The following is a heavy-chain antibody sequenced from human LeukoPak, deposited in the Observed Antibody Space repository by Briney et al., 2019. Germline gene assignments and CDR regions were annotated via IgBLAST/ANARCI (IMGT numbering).Heavy chain of an antibody. Sequence: SVKVSCKASGGTFSTYAISWVRQAPGQGLEWMGGIIPIFGTANYAQKFQGRVTITADESTSTAYMELSSLRSEDTAVYYCARDRRNTAMVSPYIQYDSSGYYSLVYYYYGMDVWGQGTTVTVSS. CDR3: ARDRRNTAMVSPYIQYDSSGYYSLVYYYYGMDV. CDR2: IIPIFGTA. V-gene: IGHV1-69*13. D-gene: IGHD3-22*01. CDR1: GGTFSTYA. J-gene: IGHJ6*02.